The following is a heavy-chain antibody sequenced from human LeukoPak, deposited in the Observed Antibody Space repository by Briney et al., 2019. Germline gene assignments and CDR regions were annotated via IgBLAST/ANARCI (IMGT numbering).Heavy chain of an antibody. J-gene: IGHJ4*02. D-gene: IGHD3-9*01. V-gene: IGHV1-18*01. CDR3: ARGPFDILTGYYFDY. CDR2: ISAYNGNT. CDR1: GYTFTSYG. Sequence: ASVKVSCKASGYTFTSYGISWVRQAPGQGLEWMGWISAYNGNTNYAQKLQGRVTMTTDTSTSTAYTELRSLRSDDTAVYYCARGPFDILTGYYFDYWGQGTLVTVSS.